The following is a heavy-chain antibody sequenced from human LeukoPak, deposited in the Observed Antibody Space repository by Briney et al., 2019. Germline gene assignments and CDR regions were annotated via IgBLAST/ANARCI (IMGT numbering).Heavy chain of an antibody. CDR3: ARVSSAGRDLDY. J-gene: IGHJ4*02. V-gene: IGHV1-2*02. Sequence: ASVKVSCKASGYTFTGYYMHWVRQAPGQGLEWMGWINPNSGGTNYAQKFQGRVTMTRGTSISTAYMELSRLRSDDTAVYYCARVSSAGRDLDYWGQGTLVTVSS. D-gene: IGHD1-14*01. CDR1: GYTFTGYY. CDR2: INPNSGGT.